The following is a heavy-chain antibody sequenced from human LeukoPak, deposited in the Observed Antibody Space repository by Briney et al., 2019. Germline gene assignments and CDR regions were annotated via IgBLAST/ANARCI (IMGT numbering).Heavy chain of an antibody. Sequence: GGSLRLSCAASGFTFTSYTMNWVRQAQGKGLEWISYIRTSGGVVSYTDSVRGRFTISTDSAKNSLYLQMNSLRDDDTAVYYCVRDQFYAFDVWGQGTMVTVSS. CDR1: GFTFTSYT. CDR2: IRTSGGVV. CDR3: VRDQFYAFDV. V-gene: IGHV3-48*02. J-gene: IGHJ3*01.